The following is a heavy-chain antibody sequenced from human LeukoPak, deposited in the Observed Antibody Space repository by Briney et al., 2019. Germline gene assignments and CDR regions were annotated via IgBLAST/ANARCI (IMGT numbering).Heavy chain of an antibody. CDR3: ANLGNYGASWDY. J-gene: IGHJ4*02. V-gene: IGHV1-69*05. D-gene: IGHD4-17*01. Sequence: SVKVSCKASGGTFSSYAISWVRQAPGQGLEWMGGIIPIFGTANYAQKFQGRVTITTDESTSTAYMELSSLRSGDTAVYYCANLGNYGASWDYWGRGTLVTVSS. CDR2: IIPIFGTA. CDR1: GGTFSSYA.